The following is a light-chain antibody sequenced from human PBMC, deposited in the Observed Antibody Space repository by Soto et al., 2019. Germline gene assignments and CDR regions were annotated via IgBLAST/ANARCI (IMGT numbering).Light chain of an antibody. CDR3: SSYTSSTPLYV. CDR2: DVS. Sequence: QSALTQPASVSGSPGQSITISCTGTSSDVGGYNYVSWYQQHPDKAPKLMIYDVSNRPSGVSNRFSGSKSGNTASLTISGLQAEDEADYYCSSYTSSTPLYVFGTGTKVTVL. CDR1: SSDVGGYNY. J-gene: IGLJ1*01. V-gene: IGLV2-14*01.